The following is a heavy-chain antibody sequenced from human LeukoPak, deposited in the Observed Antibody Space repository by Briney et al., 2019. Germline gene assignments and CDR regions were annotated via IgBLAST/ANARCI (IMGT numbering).Heavy chain of an antibody. CDR2: IIPILGIA. V-gene: IGHV1-69*04. CDR3: ARDRGDYGMDV. J-gene: IGHJ6*02. Sequence: SVKVSCTASGGTFTSYTISWVRQAPGQALEWMGRIIPILGIANYAQKFQGRVTITADKSTSTAYMELSSLRSEDTAVYYCARDRGDYGMDVWGQGTTVTVSS. CDR1: GGTFTSYT.